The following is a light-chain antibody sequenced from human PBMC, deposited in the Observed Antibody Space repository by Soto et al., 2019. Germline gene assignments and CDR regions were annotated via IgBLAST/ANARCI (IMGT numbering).Light chain of an antibody. CDR3: QHYNSYSEA. CDR1: QSISSW. J-gene: IGKJ1*01. Sequence: DIQMTRSPSTLSXXVGGRVTITCRASQSISSWLAWYQQKPGKAPKLLIYKASTLKSGVPSRFSGSGSGTEFTLTISSLQPDDFATYYCQHYNSYSEAFGQGTKVDI. CDR2: KAS. V-gene: IGKV1-5*03.